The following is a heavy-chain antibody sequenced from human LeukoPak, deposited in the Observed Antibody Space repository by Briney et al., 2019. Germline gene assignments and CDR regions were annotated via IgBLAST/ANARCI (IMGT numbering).Heavy chain of an antibody. D-gene: IGHD1-26*01. V-gene: IGHV4-59*12. J-gene: IGHJ3*02. Sequence: SETLSLTCTVSGGSISSYYWSWIRQPPGKGLEWIGYIYDSGATDYNPSLKSRVTMSLDTSKNQFSLKLSSVTAADTAVYYCARDNGSGTYSSDAFDIWGQGTMVTVSS. CDR1: GGSISSYY. CDR3: ARDNGSGTYSSDAFDI. CDR2: IYDSGAT.